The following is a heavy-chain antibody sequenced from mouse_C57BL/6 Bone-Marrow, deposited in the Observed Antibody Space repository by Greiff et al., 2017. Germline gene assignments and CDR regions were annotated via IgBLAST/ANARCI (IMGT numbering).Heavy chain of an antibody. D-gene: IGHD1-1*01. CDR2: IDPSDSYT. J-gene: IGHJ1*03. CDR3: ASLYYGSSHWYFDV. V-gene: IGHV1-50*01. CDR1: GYTFTNYW. Sequence: VQLQQPGAELVKPGASVKLSCKASGYTFTNYWMQWVKQRPGQGLEWIGEIDPSDSYTNYNQKFKGKATLTVDTSSSTAYMQLSSLTSEDSAVYYCASLYYGSSHWYFDVWGTGTTVTVSS.